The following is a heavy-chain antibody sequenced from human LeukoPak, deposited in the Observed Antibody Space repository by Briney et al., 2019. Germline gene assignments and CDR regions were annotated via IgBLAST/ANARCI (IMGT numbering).Heavy chain of an antibody. CDR2: ISSSSSYI. J-gene: IGHJ5*02. CDR1: GFTFSSYS. CDR3: ARGSDLGFDP. D-gene: IGHD3-3*01. Sequence: PGGSLRLSCAASGFTFSSYSMNWVRQAPGKGLEWVSSISSSSSYIYYADSVKGRFTISRDNAKNSLYLQMNSLRAGDTAVYFCARGSDLGFDPWGQGTLVTVSS. V-gene: IGHV3-21*01.